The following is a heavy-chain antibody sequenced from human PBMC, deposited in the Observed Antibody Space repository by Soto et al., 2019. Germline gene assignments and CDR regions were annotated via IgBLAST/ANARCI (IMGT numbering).Heavy chain of an antibody. CDR2: INSEGSSI. Sequence: PGGSLRLSCAASGFTLSGYWMHWVRQAPGKGLVWVSRINSEGSSISYADSVKGRFTISRDNAKNTLYLQMNSLRAEDTAVYYCARDPSYCGGGFCSSDYWGQGTLVTVSS. V-gene: IGHV3-74*01. J-gene: IGHJ4*02. D-gene: IGHD2-15*01. CDR1: GFTLSGYW. CDR3: ARDPSYCGGGFCSSDY.